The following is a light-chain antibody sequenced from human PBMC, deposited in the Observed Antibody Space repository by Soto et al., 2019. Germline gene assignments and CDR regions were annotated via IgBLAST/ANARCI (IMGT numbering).Light chain of an antibody. CDR2: AAS. V-gene: IGKV1-9*01. Sequence: DIQLTQSPSFLSASVGDRVIITCRASQGISSYLAWYQQKPGKAPKLLIYAASTLLSGVPSGFSGSGSGTEFTLTISSLQPEDFATDYCQQFNSFPLTFGGGAKVEIK. CDR1: QGISSY. J-gene: IGKJ4*01. CDR3: QQFNSFPLT.